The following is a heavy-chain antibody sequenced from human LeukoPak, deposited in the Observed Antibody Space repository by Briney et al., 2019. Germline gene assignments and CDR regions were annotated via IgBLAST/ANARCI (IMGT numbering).Heavy chain of an antibody. V-gene: IGHV1-2*02. D-gene: IGHD6-13*01. CDR2: INPNSGGT. CDR1: GYTFTGCY. J-gene: IGHJ3*02. Sequence: AGVKVSCKASGYTFTGCYMHWVRPAPGQGLEWVGWINPNSGGTIYAQKFQGRATTTRDTSIRTAYLKLSRLTSDDTAVYYCAREVWSSAFDIWGQGTLVTVSS. CDR3: AREVWSSAFDI.